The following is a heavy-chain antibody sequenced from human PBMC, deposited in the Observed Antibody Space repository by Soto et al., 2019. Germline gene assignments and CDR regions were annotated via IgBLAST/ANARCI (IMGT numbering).Heavy chain of an antibody. V-gene: IGHV3-21*01. CDR1: GFTFSSYS. CDR3: ARDLVDDYGDPRDAFDI. J-gene: IGHJ3*02. Sequence: PGGSLRLSCAASGFTFSSYSMNWVRQAPGKGLEWVSSISSSSSYIYYADSVKGRFTISRDNAKNSLYLQMNSLRAEDTAVYYCARDLVDDYGDPRDAFDIWGQGTMVTVSS. CDR2: ISSSSSYI. D-gene: IGHD4-17*01.